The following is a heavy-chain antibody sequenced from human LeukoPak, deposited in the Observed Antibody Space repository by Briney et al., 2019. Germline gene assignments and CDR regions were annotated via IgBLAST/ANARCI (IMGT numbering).Heavy chain of an antibody. V-gene: IGHV1-2*02. Sequence: GASVKVSCKVSGYTLTELSMHWVRQAPGKGLEWMGWINPNSGGTNYAQKFQGRVTMTRDTSISTAYMELSRLRSDDTAVYYCAREYPPINTMVRGVIRTGNWFDPWGQGTLVTVSS. CDR2: INPNSGGT. CDR1: GYTLTELS. CDR3: AREYPPINTMVRGVIRTGNWFDP. J-gene: IGHJ5*02. D-gene: IGHD3-10*01.